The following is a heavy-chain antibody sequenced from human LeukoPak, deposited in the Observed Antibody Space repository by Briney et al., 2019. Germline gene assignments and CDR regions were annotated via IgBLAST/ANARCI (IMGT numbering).Heavy chain of an antibody. J-gene: IGHJ6*03. V-gene: IGHV1-18*01. CDR3: ARDGSGYDLYYYYYMDV. CDR1: GYTFTSYG. Sequence: ASVTVSHKASGYTFTSYGISWVRQAPGQGLEWMGWISAYNGNTNYAQKLQGRVTMTTDTSTSTAYMELRSLRSDDTAVYYCARDGSGYDLYYYYYMDVWGQGTMVAVSS. CDR2: ISAYNGNT. D-gene: IGHD5-12*01.